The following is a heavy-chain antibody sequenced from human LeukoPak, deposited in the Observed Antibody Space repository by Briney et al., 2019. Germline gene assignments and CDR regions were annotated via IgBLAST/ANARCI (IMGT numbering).Heavy chain of an antibody. CDR2: INNSGGST. J-gene: IGHJ4*02. Sequence: GGSLRLSCAASGFTLNNYAMSWVRQAPGKGLEWVSIINNSGGSTYYADSVKGRFTISRDLSKNTLYLQMNSLRAEDRALYYCARKYSGTNPFDYWGQGTLVTVSS. D-gene: IGHD1-26*01. CDR3: ARKYSGTNPFDY. V-gene: IGHV3-23*01. CDR1: GFTLNNYA.